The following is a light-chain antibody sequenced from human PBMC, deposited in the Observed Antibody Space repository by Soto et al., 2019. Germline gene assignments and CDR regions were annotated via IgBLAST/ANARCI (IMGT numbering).Light chain of an antibody. CDR3: QQYNSWWT. CDR2: KAS. Sequence: DIQMTQSPSTLSASVGDRVTITCRASQSISSWLAWYQQKPGKAPKLLIYKASSLESGVPSRFSGSGSGTEFTLTISSLQPDDFATCYCQQYNSWWTFGQGTQLEIK. CDR1: QSISSW. J-gene: IGKJ2*02. V-gene: IGKV1-5*03.